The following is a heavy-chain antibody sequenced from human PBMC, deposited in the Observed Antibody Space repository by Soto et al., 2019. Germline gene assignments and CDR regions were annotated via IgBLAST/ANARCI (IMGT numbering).Heavy chain of an antibody. Sequence: VASVKVSCKASGGTFSSYAISWVRQAPGQGLEWMGGIIPIFGTANYAQKFQGRVTITADESTSTAYMELSSLRSEDTAVYYCARRAARPHYGMDVWGQGTTVTVS. CDR1: GGTFSSYA. J-gene: IGHJ6*02. D-gene: IGHD6-6*01. CDR3: ARRAARPHYGMDV. CDR2: IIPIFGTA. V-gene: IGHV1-69*13.